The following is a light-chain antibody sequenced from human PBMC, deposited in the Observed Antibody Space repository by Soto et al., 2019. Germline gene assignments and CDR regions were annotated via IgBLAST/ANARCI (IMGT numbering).Light chain of an antibody. CDR1: QPISSW. Sequence: DIQITQSPPTLSASVVGRVTIPCRASQPISSWLAWYNQKPGKAPKLLIYAASTLQSGVPSRFRGSGSGTEFTLTIGRLQPEDCGTYHCRQLNSYPITFGQGTRLEIK. CDR2: AAS. V-gene: IGKV1-9*01. CDR3: RQLNSYPIT. J-gene: IGKJ5*01.